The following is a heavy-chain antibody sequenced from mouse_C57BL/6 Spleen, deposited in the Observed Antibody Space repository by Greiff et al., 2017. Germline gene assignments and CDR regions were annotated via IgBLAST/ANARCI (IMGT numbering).Heavy chain of an antibody. CDR1: GFTFSDYG. CDR2: ISSGSSTI. Sequence: EVQLQQSGGGLVKPGGSLKLSCAVTGFTFSDYGMHWVLQAPEKGLEWVAYISSGSSTIYYADTVKGRFTISRDNAKNTLFLQMTSLRSEDTAMYYCAKTNYDRTWFAYWGQGTMVTVSA. CDR3: AKTNYDRTWFAY. D-gene: IGHD2-4*01. J-gene: IGHJ3*01. V-gene: IGHV5-17*01.